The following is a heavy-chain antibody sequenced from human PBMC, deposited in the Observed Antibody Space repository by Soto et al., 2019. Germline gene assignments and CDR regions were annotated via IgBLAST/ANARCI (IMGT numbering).Heavy chain of an antibody. CDR3: AKDFLTLVRGVIGY. CDR1: GFTFSSYA. D-gene: IGHD3-10*01. CDR2: ISGSGGST. J-gene: IGHJ4*02. Sequence: GGSLRLSCAASGFTFSSYAMSWVRQAPGKGLEWVSTISGSGGSTNYADSVEGRFTISRDNSKNTLYLQMNSLRAEDTAVYFCAKDFLTLVRGVIGYWGQGTLVTVSS. V-gene: IGHV3-23*01.